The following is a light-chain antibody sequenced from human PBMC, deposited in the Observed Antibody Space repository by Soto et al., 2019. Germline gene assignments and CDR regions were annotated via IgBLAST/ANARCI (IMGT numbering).Light chain of an antibody. CDR2: DAS. CDR1: QSISSY. J-gene: IGKJ5*01. Sequence: DIQMTQSPSSLSASVVERVTITFRASQSISSYLNWYQQKPGKAPKLLIYDASNLETGVPSRFSGSGSGTDFTFTISSLQPEDIATYYCQQYSHLITFGQGTRLEIK. V-gene: IGKV1-33*01. CDR3: QQYSHLIT.